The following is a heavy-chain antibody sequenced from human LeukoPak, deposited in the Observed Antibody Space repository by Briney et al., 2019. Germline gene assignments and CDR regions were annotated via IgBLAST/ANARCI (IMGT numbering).Heavy chain of an antibody. CDR2: IYYSGST. CDR1: GGSISTYF. Sequence: SETLSLTCTVSGGSISTYFWSWIRQPPGKGLEWIGYIYYSGSTNYNPSLKSRVTISLDTSKNQFSLKLSSVTAADTAVYYCASLGYCSGGSCSNGFDPWGQGTLVTVSS. D-gene: IGHD2-15*01. J-gene: IGHJ5*02. CDR3: ASLGYCSGGSCSNGFDP. V-gene: IGHV4-59*12.